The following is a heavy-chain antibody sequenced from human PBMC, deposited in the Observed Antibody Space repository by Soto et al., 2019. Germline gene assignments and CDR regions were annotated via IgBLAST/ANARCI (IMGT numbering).Heavy chain of an antibody. CDR2: ISSSGGTI. Sequence: PGGSLRLSCAASGFTFSSYEMNWVRQAPGKGLEWVSYISSSGGTIYHAESVKGRFTISRDNAKNSLYLQMNSLRAEDTAVYYCARGPVIVYSGSPEAASDIRGQGTMVTVSS. J-gene: IGHJ3*02. D-gene: IGHD1-26*01. CDR3: ARGPVIVYSGSPEAASDI. CDR1: GFTFSSYE. V-gene: IGHV3-48*03.